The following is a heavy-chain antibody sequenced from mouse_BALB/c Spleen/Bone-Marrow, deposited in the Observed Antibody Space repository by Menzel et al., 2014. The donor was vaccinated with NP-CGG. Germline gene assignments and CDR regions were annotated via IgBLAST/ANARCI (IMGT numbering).Heavy chain of an antibody. J-gene: IGHJ2*01. Sequence: EVQLQQSGPDLVKPGASVKISCKASGSSFXGYYMCWVKQSHGKSLEWIGRVNPNNGGTIYNQKFKDKAILTVDKSSTTAYMELRSLTSEDSAVYYCTGDVFGYWGQGTTLTVSS. V-gene: IGHV1-18*01. CDR3: TGDVFGY. CDR2: VNPNNGGT. CDR1: GSSFXGYY.